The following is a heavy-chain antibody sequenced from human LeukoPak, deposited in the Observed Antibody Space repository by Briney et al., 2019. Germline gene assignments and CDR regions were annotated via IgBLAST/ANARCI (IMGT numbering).Heavy chain of an antibody. J-gene: IGHJ5*02. Sequence: ASVKVSCKASGSPFPSYYMHWVRQAPGLGLEWMGIINPSGGSTSYAQKFQGRVTMTRDTSTSTVYMELSSLRSEDTAVYYCARTISAAGTFFWFDPWGQGTLVTVSS. D-gene: IGHD6-13*01. CDR1: GSPFPSYY. V-gene: IGHV1-46*01. CDR3: ARTISAAGTFFWFDP. CDR2: INPSGGST.